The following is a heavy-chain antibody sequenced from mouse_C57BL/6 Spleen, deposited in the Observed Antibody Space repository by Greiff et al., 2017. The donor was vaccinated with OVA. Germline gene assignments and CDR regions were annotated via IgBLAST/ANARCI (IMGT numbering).Heavy chain of an antibody. CDR3: ARHEGNLFAY. D-gene: IGHD2-1*01. CDR2: ISSGGSYT. Sequence: EVMLMESGGDLVKPGGSLKLSCAASGFTFSSYGMSWVRQTPDKRLEWLASISSGGSYTSYPDSVKGRFTFSRDNAKNTLYLQMSSLKSGDAAMYYCARHEGNLFAYWGQGTLVTVSA. J-gene: IGHJ3*01. CDR1: GFTFSSYG. V-gene: IGHV5-6*01.